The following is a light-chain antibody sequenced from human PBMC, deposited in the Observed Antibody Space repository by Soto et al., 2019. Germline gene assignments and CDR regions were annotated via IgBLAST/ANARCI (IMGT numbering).Light chain of an antibody. CDR2: AAS. CDR1: QAISNY. V-gene: IGKV1-9*01. J-gene: IGKJ5*01. Sequence: DIQMTQSPSFLSASVGDRVTITCRASQAISNYLNWYQQKPGKAPKLLIFAASTLQTGVPSRFTGSGSGRKFTLTISGLQFGDFATYFCQQLSHYPYTFGQGTRLEIK. CDR3: QQLSHYPYT.